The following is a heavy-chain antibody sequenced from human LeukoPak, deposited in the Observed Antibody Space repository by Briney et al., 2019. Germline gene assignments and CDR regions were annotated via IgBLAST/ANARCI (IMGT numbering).Heavy chain of an antibody. J-gene: IGHJ4*02. CDR3: TRDGARGSYYKPRY. V-gene: IGHV3-49*04. CDR2: IRSKAYGGTT. CDR1: GFTFGDYA. D-gene: IGHD1-26*01. Sequence: PGGSLRPSCTASGFTFGDYAMSWVRQAPGKGLEWVGFIRSKAYGGTTEYAASVKGRFTISRDDSKSIAYLQMNSLKTEDTAVYYCTRDGARGSYYKPRYWGQGTLVTVSS.